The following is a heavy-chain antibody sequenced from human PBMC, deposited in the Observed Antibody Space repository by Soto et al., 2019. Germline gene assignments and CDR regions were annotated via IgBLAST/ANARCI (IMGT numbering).Heavy chain of an antibody. CDR3: AKAPDKVVAARFRY. V-gene: IGHV3-23*01. CDR1: GFTFSSYA. D-gene: IGHD2-15*01. CDR2: ISGSGGST. J-gene: IGHJ4*02. Sequence: GGSLRLSCAASGFTFSSYAMSWVRQAPGKGLEWVSAISGSGGSTYYADSVNGRFTISRDNSKNTLYLQMNSLRAEDTAVYYCAKAPDKVVAARFRYWGQGTLVTVSS.